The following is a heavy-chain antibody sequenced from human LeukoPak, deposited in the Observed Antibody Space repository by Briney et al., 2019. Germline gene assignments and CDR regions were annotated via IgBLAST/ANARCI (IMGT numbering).Heavy chain of an antibody. J-gene: IGHJ4*02. V-gene: IGHV3-11*01. D-gene: IGHD2-2*01. CDR1: GFTFRDYY. CDR2: ISNNGDTI. CDR3: ARDPQAWEVPLDS. Sequence: GGSLRLSCAASGFTFRDYYMHWVRQAPGKGLEWISYISNNGDTIYYADSVKGRFTISRDNAKNSLFLQMNSLSAVDTAVYYCARDPQAWEVPLDSWGQGTLVTVSS.